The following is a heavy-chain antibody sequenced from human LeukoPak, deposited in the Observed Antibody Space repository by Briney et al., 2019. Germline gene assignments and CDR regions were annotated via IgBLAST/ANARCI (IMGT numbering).Heavy chain of an antibody. CDR2: IKQDGSEK. CDR3: ARAYYYGSGSYYS. J-gene: IGHJ4*02. CDR1: GFTFSSYW. V-gene: IGHV3-7*01. D-gene: IGHD3-10*01. Sequence: PGGSLRLSCAASGFTFSSYWTSWVRQAPGKGLEWVANIKQDGSEKYYVDSVKGRFTISRDNAKNSLYLQMNSLRAEGTAVYYCARAYYYGSGSYYSWGQGTLVTVSS.